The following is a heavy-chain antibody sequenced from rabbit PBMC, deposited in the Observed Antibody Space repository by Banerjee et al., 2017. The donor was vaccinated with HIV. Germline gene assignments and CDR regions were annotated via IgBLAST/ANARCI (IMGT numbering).Heavy chain of an antibody. D-gene: IGHD7-1*01. CDR3: ARGAGYGTYNWAFNL. J-gene: IGHJ4*01. CDR2: INVGSSNT. V-gene: IGHV1S40*01. CDR1: GFSFSSGYY. Sequence: QSLEESGGDLVKPGASLTLTCTASGFSFSSGYYMCWVRQAPGKGLEWIACINVGSSNTYYASWAKGRFTISKTSSATVTLQMTSLAAAETATYFCARGAGYGTYNWAFNLWGPGTLVTVS.